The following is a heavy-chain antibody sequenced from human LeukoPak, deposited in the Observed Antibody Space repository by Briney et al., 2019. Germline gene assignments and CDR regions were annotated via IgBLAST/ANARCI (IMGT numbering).Heavy chain of an antibody. CDR3: ARLGPIVVVPAARGGYYYYMDV. CDR1: GGSFSGYY. Sequence: SETLSLTCAVYGGSFSGYYWSWIRQPPGKGLEWIGEINHSGSTNYNPSLKSRVTISVDTSKNQFSLKLSSVTAADTAVYYCARLGPIVVVPAARGGYYYYMDVWGKGTTVTVSS. V-gene: IGHV4-34*01. D-gene: IGHD2-2*01. J-gene: IGHJ6*03. CDR2: INHSGST.